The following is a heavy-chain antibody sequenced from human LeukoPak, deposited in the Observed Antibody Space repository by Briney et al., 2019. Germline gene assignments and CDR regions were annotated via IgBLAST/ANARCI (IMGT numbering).Heavy chain of an antibody. J-gene: IGHJ4*02. CDR1: GFTFTSFF. CDR2: ISISSSYI. CDR3: ARADSSTFYYLDY. D-gene: IGHD6-13*01. Sequence: GGSLRLSCAASGFTFTSFFMNWVCQAPGKGLEWVSSISISSSYIYYADSVKGRFTISRDNSKNSPFLQMNSLRAEDTAVYYCARADSSTFYYLDYWGQGTLVTVSS. V-gene: IGHV3-21*01.